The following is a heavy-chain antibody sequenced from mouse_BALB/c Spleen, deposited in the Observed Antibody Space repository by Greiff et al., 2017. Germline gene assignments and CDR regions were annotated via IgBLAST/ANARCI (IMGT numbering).Heavy chain of an antibody. CDR3: ARDKGPYYFDY. D-gene: IGHD1-3*01. J-gene: IGHJ2*01. CDR1: GFTFSSYG. CDR2: INSNGGST. Sequence: EVQLVESGGGLVQPGGSLKLSCAASGFTFSSYGMSWVRQTPDKRLELVATINSNGGSTYYPDSVKGRFTISRDNAKNTLYLQMSSLKSEDTAMYYCARDKGPYYFDYWGQGTTLTVSS. V-gene: IGHV5-6-3*01.